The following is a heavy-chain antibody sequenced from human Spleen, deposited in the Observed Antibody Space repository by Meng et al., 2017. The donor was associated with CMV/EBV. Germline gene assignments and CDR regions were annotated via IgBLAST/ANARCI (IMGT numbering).Heavy chain of an antibody. V-gene: IGHV3-21*01. J-gene: IGHJ4*02. CDR1: GFTFSNYW. CDR3: ARGERDILTGYPY. Sequence: ESLKISCAASGFTFSNYWMHWVRQAPGMGLVWVSSISSSSTYIYYADSVKGRFTISRDNAKNSLYLQMNSLRAEDTAVYYCARGERDILTGYPYWGQGTLVTVSS. D-gene: IGHD3-9*01. CDR2: ISSSSTYI.